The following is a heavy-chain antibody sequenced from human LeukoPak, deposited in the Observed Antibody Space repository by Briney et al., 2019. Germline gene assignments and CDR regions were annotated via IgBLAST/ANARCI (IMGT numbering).Heavy chain of an antibody. Sequence: SDTLSLTCTVSGDSISSYYWSWIRQPPGKGLEWIGYIYYSGTTSYNPSLKSRVTISVDTSKSQFSLNLSSVTAADTAVYYCARDRDGYSLFDYWGQGTLVTVSS. CDR1: GDSISSYY. CDR3: ARDRDGYSLFDY. D-gene: IGHD5-24*01. J-gene: IGHJ4*02. V-gene: IGHV4-59*01. CDR2: IYYSGTT.